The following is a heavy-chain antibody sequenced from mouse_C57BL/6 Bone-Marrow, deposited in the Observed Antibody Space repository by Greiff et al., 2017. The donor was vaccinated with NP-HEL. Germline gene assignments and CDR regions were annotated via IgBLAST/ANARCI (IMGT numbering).Heavy chain of an antibody. J-gene: IGHJ3*01. CDR3: ARDGSSYVCFAD. Sequence: QVQLQQSGPELVMPGASVKLSCKAPGYTFTSHWMQWVRQRPGQGLEWIGEIDPCDGYTYYNEKFKGKATLTVDTSSSPAYMQLSSLTSEDSAVYVCARDGSSYVCFADWGQGTLVTVSA. V-gene: IGHV1-56*01. D-gene: IGHD1-1*01. CDR1: GYTFTSHW. CDR2: IDPCDGYT.